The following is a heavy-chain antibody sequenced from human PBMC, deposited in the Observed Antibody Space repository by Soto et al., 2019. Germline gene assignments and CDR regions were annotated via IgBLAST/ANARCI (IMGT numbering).Heavy chain of an antibody. J-gene: IGHJ4*02. Sequence: EVQLLESGGGLVQPGGSLRLPCAASGFTFSSFAMSWVRQTPGKGLEWVSGINERGDATYYADSVRGRFTISRDNSKNTLYLQMNSLRAEDTAVSYCAKESAATGIPFFDYWGQGTLVTVSS. D-gene: IGHD6-13*01. CDR3: AKESAATGIPFFDY. CDR2: INERGDAT. V-gene: IGHV3-23*01. CDR1: GFTFSSFA.